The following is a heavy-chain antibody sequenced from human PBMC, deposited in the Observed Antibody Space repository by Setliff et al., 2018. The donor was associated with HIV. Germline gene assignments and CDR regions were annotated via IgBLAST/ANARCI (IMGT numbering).Heavy chain of an antibody. CDR1: GGSFTSYG. D-gene: IGHD3-10*01. CDR2: IIPMFGVA. V-gene: IGHV1-69*10. Sequence: SVKVSCKASGGSFTSYGLSWVRQAPGQGFEWVGGIIPMFGVANYAQKFQGRVTINADKSTGSMYLQMNSLRAEDTAVYYCARHDVVRGAIDNWGQGTLVTVSS. CDR3: ARHDVVRGAIDN. J-gene: IGHJ4*02.